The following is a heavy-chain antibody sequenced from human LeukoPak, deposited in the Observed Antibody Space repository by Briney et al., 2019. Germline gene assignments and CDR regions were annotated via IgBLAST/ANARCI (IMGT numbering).Heavy chain of an antibody. V-gene: IGHV4-34*01. Sequence: PSETLSLTCAVYGGSFSGYYWSWIRQPPGKGLEWIGEINHSGSTNYSPSLKSRVTISVDTSKNQFSLKLSSVTAADTAVYYCAGITIFGVVIKDYWGQGTLVTVSS. CDR2: INHSGST. CDR1: GGSFSGYY. J-gene: IGHJ4*02. D-gene: IGHD3-3*01. CDR3: AGITIFGVVIKDY.